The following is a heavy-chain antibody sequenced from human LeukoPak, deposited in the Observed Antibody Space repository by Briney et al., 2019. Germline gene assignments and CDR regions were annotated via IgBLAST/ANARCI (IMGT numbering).Heavy chain of an antibody. CDR2: IRGSGDST. Sequence: GGSLRLSCAASGFTFSSYAMTWVRQAPGKGLEWVSAIRGSGDSTYYADSVKGRFTISRDNSKNSLYLQMNSLRAEDTAVYYCARDRLRTDAFDIWGQGTMVTVSS. J-gene: IGHJ3*02. V-gene: IGHV3-23*01. CDR1: GFTFSSYA. D-gene: IGHD5-12*01. CDR3: ARDRLRTDAFDI.